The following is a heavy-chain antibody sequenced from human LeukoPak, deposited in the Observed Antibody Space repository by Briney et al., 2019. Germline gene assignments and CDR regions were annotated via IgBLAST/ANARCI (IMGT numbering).Heavy chain of an antibody. J-gene: IGHJ4*02. Sequence: GGSLRLSCTVSGFTFGDYAINWVRQAPGKGLEWVGFIRSKAFGETAEYAASVEGRFTISRDDSKSIAYLQMNSLKTEDTAVYYCTRDRGSSTLGDYWGQGTLVTVSS. CDR3: TRDRGSSTLGDY. CDR2: IRSKAFGETA. D-gene: IGHD7-27*01. V-gene: IGHV3-49*04. CDR1: GFTFGDYA.